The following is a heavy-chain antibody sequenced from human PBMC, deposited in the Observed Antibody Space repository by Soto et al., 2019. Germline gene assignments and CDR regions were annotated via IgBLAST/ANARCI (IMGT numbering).Heavy chain of an antibody. V-gene: IGHV3-11*05. D-gene: IGHD6-13*01. CDR2: ISSRSSYT. CDR1: GFTFSDYY. CDR3: ARTIAAAGGRRYFDL. J-gene: IGHJ2*01. Sequence: QVQLVESGGGLVKPGGSLRLSCAASGFTFSDYYMSWLRQAPGSGLAWVSYISSRSSYTNYADSVKGRFTISRDNAKNSRCLQMNSLRDEDTAVYHCARTIAAAGGRRYFDLWGRGTLVTVSS.